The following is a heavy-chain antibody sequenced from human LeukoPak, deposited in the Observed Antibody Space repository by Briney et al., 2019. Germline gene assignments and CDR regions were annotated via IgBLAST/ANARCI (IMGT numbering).Heavy chain of an antibody. J-gene: IGHJ4*02. V-gene: IGHV4-31*03. D-gene: IGHD1-26*01. Sequence: SQTLSLTCTVSGGSISSGGYYWSWIRQHPGKGLEWIGYIYYSGSTYYNPSLKSRVTISVDTSKNQFSLKLSSVTAADTAVYYCARDSGSYPYYFDYWGQGTWSPSPQ. CDR1: GGSISSGGYY. CDR3: ARDSGSYPYYFDY. CDR2: IYYSGST.